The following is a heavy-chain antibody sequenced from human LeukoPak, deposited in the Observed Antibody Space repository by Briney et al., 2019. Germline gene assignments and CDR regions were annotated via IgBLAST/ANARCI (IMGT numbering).Heavy chain of an antibody. CDR3: ATSAGRLPDH. Sequence: GRSLRLSCAASGFTFSSYAMHWVRQAPGKGLEWVAVISYDGSNKYYADSVKGRFTISRDNSKNTLYLQMNSLRAEDTAVYYCATSAGRLPDHWGQGTLVTVSS. D-gene: IGHD6-13*01. CDR1: GFTFSSYA. CDR2: ISYDGSNK. J-gene: IGHJ4*02. V-gene: IGHV3-30*01.